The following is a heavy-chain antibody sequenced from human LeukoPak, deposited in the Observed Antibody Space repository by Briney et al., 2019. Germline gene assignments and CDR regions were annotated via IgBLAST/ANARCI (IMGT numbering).Heavy chain of an antibody. CDR2: MKQDGSEK. D-gene: IGHD3-22*01. J-gene: IGHJ2*01. V-gene: IGHV3-7*01. CDR1: GFTFSSYS. Sequence: TGGSLRLSCAASGFTFSSYSMSWVRQAPGKGLEWVANMKQDGSEKYYVDSVKGRFTISRDNAKNSLYLQMNSLRAEDTAVYYCARDSGGYFYFDLWGRGTLVTVSS. CDR3: ARDSGGYFYFDL.